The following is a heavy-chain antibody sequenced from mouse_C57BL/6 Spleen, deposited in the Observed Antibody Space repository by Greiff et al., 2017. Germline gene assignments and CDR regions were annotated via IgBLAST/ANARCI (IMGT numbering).Heavy chain of an antibody. J-gene: IGHJ4*01. V-gene: IGHV5-17*01. Sequence: EVQLVESGGGLVKPGGSLKLSCAASGFTFSNYGMHWVRQAPEKGLEWVAYISSGSSTIYYADTVKGRFTISRDNAKNNLFLQMTSLRSEDTAMYYCARPLYYYGSSSYAMDYWGQGTSVTVSS. CDR1: GFTFSNYG. D-gene: IGHD1-1*01. CDR3: ARPLYYYGSSSYAMDY. CDR2: ISSGSSTI.